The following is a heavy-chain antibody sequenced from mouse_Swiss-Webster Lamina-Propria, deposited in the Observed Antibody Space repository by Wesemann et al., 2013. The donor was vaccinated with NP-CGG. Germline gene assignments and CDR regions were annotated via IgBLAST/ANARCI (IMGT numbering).Heavy chain of an antibody. CDR2: ISSGSSTI. Sequence: WVAYISSGSSTIYYADTVKGRFTISRDNPKNTLFLQMTSLRSEDTAMYYCARSLTGPSLYFDYWGQGTTLTVSS. D-gene: IGHD4-1*01. J-gene: IGHJ2*01. V-gene: IGHV5-17*02. CDR3: ARSLTGPSLYFDY.